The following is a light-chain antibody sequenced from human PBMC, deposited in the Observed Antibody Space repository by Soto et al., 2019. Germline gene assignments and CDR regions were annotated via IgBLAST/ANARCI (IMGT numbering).Light chain of an antibody. CDR2: GAS. CDR1: QSVSSSY. Sequence: EIVLTQSPGTLSLSPGERATLSCRASQSVSSSYLAWYQQKPGQAPRLLIYGASSRATGIPDRFSGSGSGTDFTLTFSRLEPEDVAVYYCQQSGSSPPVTFVQETRLEIK. CDR3: QQSGSSPPVT. J-gene: IGKJ5*01. V-gene: IGKV3-20*01.